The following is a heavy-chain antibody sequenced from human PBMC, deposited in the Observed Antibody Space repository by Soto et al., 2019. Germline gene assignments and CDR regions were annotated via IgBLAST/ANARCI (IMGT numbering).Heavy chain of an antibody. V-gene: IGHV3-23*01. J-gene: IGHJ6*03. Sequence: GGSLRLSCAASGFTFSNFAMSWVRQAPGKGLEWVSGIIGSGGSTYYADSVKGRFTISRDKSKTTLYLQMNSLRAEDTAVYYCAKGTKQTTVTTFYYYYYMDVWGKGTTVTVSS. CDR3: AKGTKQTTVTTFYYYYYMDV. D-gene: IGHD4-4*01. CDR1: GFTFSNFA. CDR2: IIGSGGST.